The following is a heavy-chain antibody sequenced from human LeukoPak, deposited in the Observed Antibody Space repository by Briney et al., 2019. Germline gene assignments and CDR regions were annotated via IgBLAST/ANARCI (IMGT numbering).Heavy chain of an antibody. CDR3: ASSSSGWYGYFDY. J-gene: IGHJ4*02. CDR1: GFTFSSYA. V-gene: IGHV3-30-3*01. Sequence: PGGSLRLSCAASGFTFSSYAMHWVRQAPGKGLEWVAVISYDGSNKYYADSVKGRFTISRDNAKNSLYLQMNSLRAEDTAVYYCASSSSGWYGYFDYWGQGTLVTVSS. CDR2: ISYDGSNK. D-gene: IGHD6-19*01.